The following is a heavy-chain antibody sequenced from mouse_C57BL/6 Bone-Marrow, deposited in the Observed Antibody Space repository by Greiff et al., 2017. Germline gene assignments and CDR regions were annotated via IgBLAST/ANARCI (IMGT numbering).Heavy chain of an antibody. CDR1: GFTFSSYG. D-gene: IGHD1-1*01. Sequence: EVKLVESGGDLVKPGGSLKLSCAASGFTFSSYGMSWVRQTPDKRLEWVATISSGGSYTYYPDSVKGRFTISRDNAKNTLYLQMSSLKSEDAAMYYCARHWGWYYRGFAYWGQGTLVTVSA. V-gene: IGHV5-6*01. CDR2: ISSGGSYT. J-gene: IGHJ3*01. CDR3: ARHWGWYYRGFAY.